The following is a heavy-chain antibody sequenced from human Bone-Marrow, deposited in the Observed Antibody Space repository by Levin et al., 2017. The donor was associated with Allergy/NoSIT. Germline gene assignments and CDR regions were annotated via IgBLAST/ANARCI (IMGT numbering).Heavy chain of an antibody. CDR2: VKQDGNMK. CDR1: GFTFSSYW. D-gene: IGHD1-7*01. V-gene: IGHV3-7*01. CDR3: AREGISGTTGAVDH. J-gene: IGHJ4*02. Sequence: GESLKISCAASGFTFSSYWMSWVRQAPGKGLEWVANVKQDGNMKFYVDSVKGRFTVSRDNAMNSLYLQMNSLRAEDTAVYYCAREGISGTTGAVDHWGQGTLVSVSS.